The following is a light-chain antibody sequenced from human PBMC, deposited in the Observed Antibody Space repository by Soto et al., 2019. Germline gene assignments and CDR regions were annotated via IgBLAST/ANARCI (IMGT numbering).Light chain of an antibody. J-gene: IGKJ1*01. V-gene: IGKV1-39*01. CDR1: QTISSW. Sequence: DIQMTQSPSTLSASVGDRVTITCRASQTISSWLAWYQQKPGKAPKLLIYAASSLQSGVPSRFSGSGSGTDFTPTISSLQPEDFATYYCQQSYSTLLWTCGQGTKVEIK. CDR2: AAS. CDR3: QQSYSTLLWT.